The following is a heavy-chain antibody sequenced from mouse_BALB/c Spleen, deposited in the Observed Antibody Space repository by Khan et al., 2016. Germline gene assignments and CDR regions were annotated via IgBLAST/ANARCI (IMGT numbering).Heavy chain of an antibody. V-gene: IGHV1-9*01. D-gene: IGHD1-2*01. J-gene: IGHJ4*01. CDR1: GYTFSSYW. CDR2: ILPGSGTT. Sequence: QVQLQQSGAELMKPGASVKISCKATGYTFSSYWIEWVKQRPGHGHEWIGEILPGSGTTKYNEKLKGKATFTADTSSNTAYMQPNSLEIEGSAFSSCSISYSITYDAMDYWGQGTSVTVSS. CDR3: SISYSITYDAMDY.